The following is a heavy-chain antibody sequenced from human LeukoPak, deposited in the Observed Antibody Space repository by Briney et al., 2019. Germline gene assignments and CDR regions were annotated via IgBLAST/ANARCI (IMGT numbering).Heavy chain of an antibody. D-gene: IGHD3-22*01. V-gene: IGHV1-18*01. CDR3: ARAGHGDYYDTSAYYFDY. Sequence: ASVKVSFRASGYTFTNYVISWVGQAPGRGVEWMAWISTLNDKPTTAQKLQGTVTVTTETSTNTACMGLRSVTSEDTAVYFSARAGHGDYYDTSAYYFDYWGEGTLLTVSS. CDR1: GYTFTNYV. CDR2: ISTLNDKP. J-gene: IGHJ4*02.